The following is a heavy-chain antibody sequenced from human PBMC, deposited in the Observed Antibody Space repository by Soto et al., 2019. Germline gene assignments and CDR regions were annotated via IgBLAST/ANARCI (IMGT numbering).Heavy chain of an antibody. CDR1: GGSITSGNYY. D-gene: IGHD6-19*01. Sequence: PSETLSLTCSVSGGSITSGNYYWGWIRQPPGKGLEWIATIHYNGNTYYNPSLKGRVTISVDTSKTQFSLDVNSVTAADTDVYYCATDLRSSSSGGSDYWGQGTLVTVSS. CDR2: IHYNGNT. CDR3: ATDLRSSSSGGSDY. J-gene: IGHJ4*02. V-gene: IGHV4-39*02.